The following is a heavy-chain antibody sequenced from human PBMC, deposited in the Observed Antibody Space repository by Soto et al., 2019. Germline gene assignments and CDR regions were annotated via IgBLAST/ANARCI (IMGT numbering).Heavy chain of an antibody. Sequence: ASVKVSCKASGATFITNGVSWVRQAPGQGLEWMGSISIQIPNTKYAERFQGRVTMTTDTSTNTAYMELTSLRSDDTAVYYCERGHGYNPPLDSWGQGTLVTVSS. CDR2: ISIQIPNT. CDR3: ERGHGYNPPLDS. J-gene: IGHJ4*02. D-gene: IGHD5-12*01. V-gene: IGHV1-18*01. CDR1: GATFITNG.